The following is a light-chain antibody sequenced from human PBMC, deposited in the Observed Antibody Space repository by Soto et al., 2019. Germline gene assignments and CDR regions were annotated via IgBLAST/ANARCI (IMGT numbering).Light chain of an antibody. Sequence: EIVLTQSPGTLSLSPGERATLSCRASQSVSSTYIDWYQQNPGQAPRLLIYGASSRATGIPDRFSGSGSGTDFTLTISRLEPEDCAVYFCQQYVRSPPFTFGQGTKVEI. V-gene: IGKV3-20*01. CDR1: QSVSSTY. CDR2: GAS. CDR3: QQYVRSPPFT. J-gene: IGKJ2*01.